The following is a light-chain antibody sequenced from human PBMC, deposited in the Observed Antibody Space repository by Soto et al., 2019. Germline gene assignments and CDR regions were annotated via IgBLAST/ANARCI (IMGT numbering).Light chain of an antibody. Sequence: EIVMTQSPATLSVSPGERATLSCRASQSVSSNLAWYQQKPGQAPRRLIYGASTRATGIPARFSGSGSGTEFTLTISSLQSEDFEVYYCQQYNKWPPWTFGQGTKVEIK. V-gene: IGKV3-15*01. CDR2: GAS. J-gene: IGKJ1*01. CDR1: QSVSSN. CDR3: QQYNKWPPWT.